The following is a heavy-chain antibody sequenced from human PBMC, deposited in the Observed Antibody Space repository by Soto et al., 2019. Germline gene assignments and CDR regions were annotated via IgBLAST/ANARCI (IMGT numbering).Heavy chain of an antibody. J-gene: IGHJ6*03. CDR1: GGSISSGGYY. CDR3: ARSRGDSFYYMDV. D-gene: IGHD2-21*02. V-gene: IGHV4-31*03. CDR2: IYYSGTT. Sequence: QVQLQESGPGLVKPSQTLSLTCTVSGGSISSGGYYWSWIRQHPGKGLEWIGYIYYSGTTYYNPPLKSRVTISVDTSKNQFSLKLSSVTAADTAVYYCARSRGDSFYYMDVWGKGTTVTVSS.